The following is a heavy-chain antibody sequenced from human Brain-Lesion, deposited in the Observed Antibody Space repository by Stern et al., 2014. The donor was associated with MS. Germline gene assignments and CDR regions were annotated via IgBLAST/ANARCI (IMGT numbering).Heavy chain of an antibody. Sequence: VQLVESGPGLVKPSQTLSLSCTVSGGSISSGGYYWSWIRQPAGKGLEWIGRIFNSGSTSYHPSLKRRVTLSKEPSTHQFPLRLNSMTAADTAVYYCARGRVVPGFQYYATDVWGQGTTVIVSS. CDR3: ARGRVVPGFQYYATDV. CDR1: GGSISSGGYY. V-gene: IGHV4-61*02. J-gene: IGHJ6*02. D-gene: IGHD2-2*01. CDR2: IFNSGST.